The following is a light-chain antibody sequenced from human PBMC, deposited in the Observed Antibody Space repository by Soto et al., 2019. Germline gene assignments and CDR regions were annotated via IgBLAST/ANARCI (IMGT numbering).Light chain of an antibody. V-gene: IGLV1-51*01. CDR3: ATWDDGLSGLYV. Sequence: QSVLTQPPSVSAAPGQKVTISCSGSSSNVGKDFVSWYQHFPGSAPKLLIYDNNKRPSGIPDRFSGSKSGTSATLGITGVQTGDEAYYYCATWDDGLSGLYVFGSGTKVTVL. J-gene: IGLJ1*01. CDR1: SSNVGKDF. CDR2: DNN.